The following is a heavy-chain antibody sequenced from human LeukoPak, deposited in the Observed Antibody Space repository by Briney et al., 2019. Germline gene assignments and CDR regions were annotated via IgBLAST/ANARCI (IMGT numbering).Heavy chain of an antibody. CDR1: GYTLTELS. CDR3: ATGAHYSSGWYEYFQH. CDR2: FDPEDGET. J-gene: IGHJ1*01. V-gene: IGHV1-24*01. Sequence: GASVKVSCKVSGYTLTELSMHWVRQAPGKGLEWMGGFDPEDGETIYAQKFQGRVTMTEDTSTDTAYMELSSLRSEDTAVYYCATGAHYSSGWYEYFQHWGQGTLVTVSS. D-gene: IGHD6-19*01.